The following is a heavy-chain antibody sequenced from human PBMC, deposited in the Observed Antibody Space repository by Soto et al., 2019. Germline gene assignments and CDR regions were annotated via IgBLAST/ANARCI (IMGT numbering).Heavy chain of an antibody. Sequence: PSETLSLTCTVSGGSISSGGYYWSWIRQHPGKGLEWIGYIYYSGSTYYNPSLKGRVTISVDTSKNQFSLKLSSVTAADTAVYYCARDKVNWNDGNWFDPWGQGTLVTVSS. CDR3: ARDKVNWNDGNWFDP. CDR2: IYYSGST. CDR1: GGSISSGGYY. J-gene: IGHJ5*02. D-gene: IGHD1-20*01. V-gene: IGHV4-31*03.